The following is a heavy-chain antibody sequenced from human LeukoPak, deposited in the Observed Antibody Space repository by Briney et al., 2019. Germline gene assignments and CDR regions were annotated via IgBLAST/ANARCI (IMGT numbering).Heavy chain of an antibody. J-gene: IGHJ4*02. CDR3: AKRRLYSSGWYEFDS. V-gene: IGHV3-23*01. CDR1: GFTFSTYA. Sequence: GGSLRLSCAASGFTFSTYAMSWVRQAPGTGLEWVSAISGSGGSTSYADSVEGRFTISRDNSKNTLYLQMSSLRAEDTAVYYCAKRRLYSSGWYEFDSWGQGTLVTVSS. CDR2: ISGSGGST. D-gene: IGHD6-19*01.